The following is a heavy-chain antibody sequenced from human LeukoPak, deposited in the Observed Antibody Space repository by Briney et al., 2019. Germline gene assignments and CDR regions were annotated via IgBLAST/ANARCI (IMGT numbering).Heavy chain of an antibody. J-gene: IGHJ6*04. CDR1: GGSISNYY. Sequence: SETLSLTCTVSGGSISNYYWNWVRQPPGKGLEWIGYIYYSGSNNYNPSLTSRGTISVDTSKNQFSLKLNSVTAADTAVYYCAREQNYYYGMDVWGKGTTVTVSS. CDR3: AREQNYYYGMDV. D-gene: IGHD2/OR15-2a*01. CDR2: IYYSGSN. V-gene: IGHV4-59*01.